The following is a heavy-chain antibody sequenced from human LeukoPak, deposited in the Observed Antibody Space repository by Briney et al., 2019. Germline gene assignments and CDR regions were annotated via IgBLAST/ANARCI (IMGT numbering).Heavy chain of an antibody. CDR2: IYTSGST. V-gene: IGHV4-61*02. CDR3: ARLYCSSTRCWHFDY. J-gene: IGHJ4*02. CDR1: GGSISSGSYY. D-gene: IGHD2-2*01. Sequence: SETLSLTCTVSGGSISSGSYYWSWIRQPAGKGLEWIGRIYTSGSTNYNPSLKSRVTISVDTSKNQFSLKLSSVTAADTAVYYCARLYCSSTRCWHFDYWGQGTLVTVSS.